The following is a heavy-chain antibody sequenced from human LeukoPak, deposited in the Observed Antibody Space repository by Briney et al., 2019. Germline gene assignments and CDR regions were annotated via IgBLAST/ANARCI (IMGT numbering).Heavy chain of an antibody. D-gene: IGHD3/OR15-3a*01. CDR2: ISDSGGST. J-gene: IGHJ4*02. Sequence: GGSLRLSCAVSGITLSNYGMSWVRQAPGKGLEWVAGISDSGGSTNYADSVKGRFTISRDNPKNTLYLQMNSLRAEDTAFYFCAKRGVVIRVILVGFHKETYYFESWGQGALVTVSS. CDR3: AKRGVVIRVILVGFHKETYYFES. CDR1: GITLSNYG. V-gene: IGHV3-23*01.